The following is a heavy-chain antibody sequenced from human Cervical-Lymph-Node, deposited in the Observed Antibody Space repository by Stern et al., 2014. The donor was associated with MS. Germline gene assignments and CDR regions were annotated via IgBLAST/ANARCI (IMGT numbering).Heavy chain of an antibody. CDR2: IKWNSERT. D-gene: IGHD6-19*01. Sequence: EVQLLESGGGLVQPGRSLRLSCAASGFTFDDYAMHWVRQAPGKGLEWVSAIKWNSERTAYADSVKGRFTISRDNAKNSLYLQMSSLRAEDTALYYCAKDISSGWNGGYFQHWGQGTLVTVSS. CDR3: AKDISSGWNGGYFQH. V-gene: IGHV3-9*01. CDR1: GFTFDDYA. J-gene: IGHJ1*01.